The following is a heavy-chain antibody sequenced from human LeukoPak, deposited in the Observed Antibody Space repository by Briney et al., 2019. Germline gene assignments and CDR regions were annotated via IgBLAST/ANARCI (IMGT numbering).Heavy chain of an antibody. CDR2: IHYSGST. V-gene: IGHV4-39*01. Sequence: SETLSLTCSVSSGSISSTSYYWGWIRQPPGKGLEWIGRIHYSGSTSYNPSLKSRVTISVDTSKNQLSLKLSFVTAADTAVYYCARYSSGWPFDYWGHGSLVTVSS. D-gene: IGHD6-19*01. J-gene: IGHJ4*01. CDR1: SGSISSTSYY. CDR3: ARYSSGWPFDY.